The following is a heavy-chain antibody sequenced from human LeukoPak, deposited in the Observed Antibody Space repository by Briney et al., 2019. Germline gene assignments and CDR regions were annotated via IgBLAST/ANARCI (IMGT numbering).Heavy chain of an antibody. V-gene: IGHV3-7*03. CDR2: INRDGSER. Sequence: PGGSLRPSCAASGFTFSSYAMNWVRQAPGKGLEWVANINRDGSERYYVDSVKGRFTISRDDAKSSLYLQMNSLRAEDTAVYYCARRNAMDVWGQGTTVIVFS. CDR1: GFTFSSYA. J-gene: IGHJ6*02. CDR3: ARRNAMDV.